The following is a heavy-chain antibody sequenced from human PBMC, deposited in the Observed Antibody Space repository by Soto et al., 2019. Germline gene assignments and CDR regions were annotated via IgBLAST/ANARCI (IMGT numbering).Heavy chain of an antibody. CDR1: RYTFISYD. Sequence: QVQLVQSGAEVKKPGASVKVSCKASRYTFISYDITWVRQATGQGLEWMGWMNPKSANTGYAQHFQGRVTMTRNTSISTAYMELSSLRSEDTAVYYCARSPSWETTVTQYYFDYWGQGTLVTVSS. CDR2: MNPKSANT. CDR3: ARSPSWETTVTQYYFDY. D-gene: IGHD4-4*01. J-gene: IGHJ4*02. V-gene: IGHV1-8*01.